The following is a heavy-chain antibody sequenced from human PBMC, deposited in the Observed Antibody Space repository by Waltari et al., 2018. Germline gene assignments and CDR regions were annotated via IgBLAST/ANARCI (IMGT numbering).Heavy chain of an antibody. CDR1: GGSISSYY. V-gene: IGHV4-59*01. CDR2: IYYSGST. J-gene: IGHJ3*02. D-gene: IGHD3-22*01. Sequence: QVQLQESGPGLVKPSETLSLTCTVSGGSISSYYWSWIRQPPGKGLVWIGYIYYSGSTNYNPPLKSRVTISVDTSRNQFSLKLSSVTAADTAVYYCASRGNYDSSGSTYLPPPDAFDIWGQGTMVTVSS. CDR3: ASRGNYDSSGSTYLPPPDAFDI.